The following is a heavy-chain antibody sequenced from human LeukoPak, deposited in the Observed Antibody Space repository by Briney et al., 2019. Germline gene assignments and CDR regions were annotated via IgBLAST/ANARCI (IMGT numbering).Heavy chain of an antibody. CDR3: AGQNVPTPHDY. J-gene: IGHJ4*02. CDR2: ISAAGTT. V-gene: IGHV4-30-2*01. D-gene: IGHD2-2*01. Sequence: SETLSLTCIVAVGSISSGGYYWSWIRQPPGKGLEWIAYISAAGTTFYNPSLKSRVTISLDRSKNQFSLNLTSITAADTAVYYCAGQNVPTPHDYWGQGTQVTVSS. CDR1: VGSISSGGYY.